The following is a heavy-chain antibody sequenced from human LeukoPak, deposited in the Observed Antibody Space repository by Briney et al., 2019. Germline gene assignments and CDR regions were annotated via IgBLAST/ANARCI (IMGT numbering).Heavy chain of an antibody. Sequence: ALRLSCAASGFTFDDYAMHWVRQAPGKGLEWVSGISWNSGSIGCADSVKGRFTISRDNAKNSLYLQMNSLRAEDTALYYCAKGKLHGYSYGYGYFDYWGQGTLVTVSS. CDR3: AKGKLHGYSYGYGYFDY. J-gene: IGHJ4*02. V-gene: IGHV3-9*01. CDR1: GFTFDDYA. D-gene: IGHD5-18*01. CDR2: ISWNSGSI.